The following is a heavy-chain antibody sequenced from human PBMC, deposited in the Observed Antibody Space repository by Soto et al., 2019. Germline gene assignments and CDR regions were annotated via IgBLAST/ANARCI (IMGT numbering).Heavy chain of an antibody. Sequence: EVQLVQSGGGLVQPGGSLRLSCAASGFTFSDYYMDWVRRAPGKGLEWVGRIRNKANNYATEYAASLKGRVTFSRDDSKISLYLQMNSLETEATAVYWCTREKRYSTKLTSFYLDNWGQGTLVTVSS. V-gene: IGHV3-72*01. CDR1: GFTFSDYY. J-gene: IGHJ4*02. CDR2: IRNKANNYAT. CDR3: TREKRYSTKLTSFYLDN. D-gene: IGHD2-8*01.